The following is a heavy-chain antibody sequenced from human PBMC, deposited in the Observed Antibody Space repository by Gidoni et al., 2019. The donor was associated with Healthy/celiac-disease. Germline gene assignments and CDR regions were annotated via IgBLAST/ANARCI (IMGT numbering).Heavy chain of an antibody. CDR1: GYTFTSYD. Sequence: QVQLVQSGAEVKKPGASVKVSCKASGYTFTSYDINWLRQATGQGLEWMGWMKPNSGNTGYAQKFQGRVTMTRNTSISTAYMELSSLRSEDTAVYYCARGPRWYYDSSGVLRAFDIWGQGTMVTVSS. CDR2: MKPNSGNT. D-gene: IGHD3-22*01. J-gene: IGHJ3*02. V-gene: IGHV1-8*01. CDR3: ARGPRWYYDSSGVLRAFDI.